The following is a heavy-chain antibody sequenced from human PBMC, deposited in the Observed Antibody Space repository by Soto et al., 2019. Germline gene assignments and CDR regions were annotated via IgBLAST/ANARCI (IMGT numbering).Heavy chain of an antibody. V-gene: IGHV1-69*08. CDR1: GGTFSRYS. Sequence: QVQLVQSGAEVKKPGSSVKVSCKASGGTFSRYSITWVRQAPGHGLEWIGRIIPIFGIASYAQKFQGRVTITADESTSTAYMELSSLRSEDTAVYYCAREDRDRETGLVPAAIDGMDVWGQGTTVTVSS. J-gene: IGHJ6*02. CDR2: IIPIFGIA. CDR3: AREDRDRETGLVPAAIDGMDV. D-gene: IGHD2-2*01.